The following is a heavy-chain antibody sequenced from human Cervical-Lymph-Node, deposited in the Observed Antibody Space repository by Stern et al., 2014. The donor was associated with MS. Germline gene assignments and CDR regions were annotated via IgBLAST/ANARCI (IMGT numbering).Heavy chain of an antibody. V-gene: IGHV1-69*01. CDR2: IIPIFVTA. D-gene: IGHD5-24*01. Sequence: VQLVESGAEVKTPGSSVKVSCKASGGTFSSSVINWGRQAPGQGLEWMGGIIPIFVTANYAQKFQGRVTITADESTNTAYMELSSLRSEDTAVYYCARGTGRWPGEYGMDVWGQGTTVTVSS. CDR1: GGTFSSSV. CDR3: ARGTGRWPGEYGMDV. J-gene: IGHJ6*02.